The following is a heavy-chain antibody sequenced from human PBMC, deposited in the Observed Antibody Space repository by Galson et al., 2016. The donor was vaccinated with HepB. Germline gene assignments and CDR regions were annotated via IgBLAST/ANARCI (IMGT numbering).Heavy chain of an antibody. CDR3: ARGELKGYCTSPSCTASWFDP. Sequence: SVKVSCKASGGTFRSYVITWVRQAPGQGLEWMGGIIPVFGTGNYAQKFQGRVTITADESTSTAYMEVSSLTSEDTAVYYCARGELKGYCTSPSCTASWFDPGGQGTLVTVSS. V-gene: IGHV1-69*13. D-gene: IGHD2-2*01. CDR1: GGTFRSYV. J-gene: IGHJ5*02. CDR2: IIPVFGTG.